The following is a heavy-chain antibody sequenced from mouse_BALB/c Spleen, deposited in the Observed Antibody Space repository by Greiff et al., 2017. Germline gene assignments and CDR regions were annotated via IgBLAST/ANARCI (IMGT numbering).Heavy chain of an antibody. V-gene: IGHV5-12-1*01. J-gene: IGHJ2*01. CDR3: ARQNWDRYYFDY. D-gene: IGHD4-1*01. Sequence: EVKLVESGGGLVKPGGSLKLSCAASGFAFSSYDMSWVRQTPEKRLEWVAYISSGGGSTYYPDTVKGRFTISRDNAKNTLYLQMSSLKSEDTAMYYCARQNWDRYYFDYWGQGTTLTVSS. CDR1: GFAFSSYD. CDR2: ISSGGGST.